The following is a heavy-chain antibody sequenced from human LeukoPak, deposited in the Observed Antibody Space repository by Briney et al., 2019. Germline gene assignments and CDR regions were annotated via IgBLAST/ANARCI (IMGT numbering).Heavy chain of an antibody. Sequence: SETLSLTCTVSGGSISSSSYYWGWIRQPPGKGLEWIGSIYYSGSTYYNPSLKSRVTISVDTSKNQFSLELSSVTAADTAVYYCAVSSSWYVDYWGQGTLVTVSS. D-gene: IGHD6-13*01. J-gene: IGHJ4*02. V-gene: IGHV4-39*01. CDR1: GGSISSSSYY. CDR2: IYYSGST. CDR3: AVSSSWYVDY.